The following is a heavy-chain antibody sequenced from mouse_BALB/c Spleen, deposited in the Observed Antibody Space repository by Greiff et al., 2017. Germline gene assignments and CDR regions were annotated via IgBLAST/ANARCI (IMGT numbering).Heavy chain of an antibody. D-gene: IGHD4-1*02. J-gene: IGHJ4*01. CDR3: ASTGDYALDY. CDR2: IDPANGNT. V-gene: IGHV14-3*02. CDR1: GFNIKDTY. Sequence: VQLQQSGAELVKPGASVKLSCTASGFNIKDTYMHWVKQRPEQGLEWIGRIDPANGNTKYDPKFQGKATITADTSSNTAYLQPSSLTSEDTAVYYRASTGDYALDYRGQGTSVTVSS.